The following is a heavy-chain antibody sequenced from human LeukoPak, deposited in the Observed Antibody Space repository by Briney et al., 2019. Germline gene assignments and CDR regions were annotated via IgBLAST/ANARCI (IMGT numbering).Heavy chain of an antibody. Sequence: GASVKVSCKASGYTFTSYGISWVRQAPGQGLEWMGWISAYNGNTNYAQKLQGRVTMTTDTSTSTAYMELRSLRSDDTAVYYCARGQYCSSTSCYFGLYYYYYYMDVWGKGTTVTVSS. CDR2: ISAYNGNT. CDR3: ARGQYCSSTSCYFGLYYYYYYMDV. V-gene: IGHV1-18*01. CDR1: GYTFTSYG. J-gene: IGHJ6*03. D-gene: IGHD2-2*01.